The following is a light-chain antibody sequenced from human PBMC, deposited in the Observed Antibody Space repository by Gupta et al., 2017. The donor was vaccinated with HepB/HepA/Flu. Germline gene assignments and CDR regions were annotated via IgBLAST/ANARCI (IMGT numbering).Light chain of an antibody. CDR3: QHYGSSSFT. J-gene: IGKJ4*01. CDR2: GAS. Sequence: EIVLTQSPGTLSLSPGERATLSCRASQSVSRTYLAWYQQKPGQAPRLLIYGASSRATGIPDRFSGSGSGTDFTLTISRLEPEDFAVYYCQHYGSSSFTFGGGTKVEIK. CDR1: QSVSRTY. V-gene: IGKV3-20*01.